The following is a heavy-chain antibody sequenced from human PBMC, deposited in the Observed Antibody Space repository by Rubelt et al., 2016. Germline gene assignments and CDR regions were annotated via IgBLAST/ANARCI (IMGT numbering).Heavy chain of an antibody. J-gene: IGHJ4*02. D-gene: IGHD6-19*01. CDR3: ARDDSVAGFGY. Sequence: EVQLVESGGGLVQPGGSLRLSCAASGFTVSSNYMSWVRQAPGKGLEWVANIKQHGSEKYYVDSVKGRFTISRDNAKNSLYLQMNSLRAEDTAVYYCARDDSVAGFGYWGQGTLVTVSS. V-gene: IGHV3-7*01. CDR1: GFTVSSNY. CDR2: IKQHGSEK.